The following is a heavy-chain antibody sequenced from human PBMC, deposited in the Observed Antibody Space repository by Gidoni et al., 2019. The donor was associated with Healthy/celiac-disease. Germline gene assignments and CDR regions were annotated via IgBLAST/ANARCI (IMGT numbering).Heavy chain of an antibody. V-gene: IGHV1-2*02. J-gene: IGHJ4*02. Sequence: QVQLLQSGAEVKKPGASVTVSCKASDYPSTGYFIHWVRQAPGQGLEWMGWINPNSGDTNDAQKVEGRVTMTRDTSSSTAYMEVSRLRADDTAVYYGASWAGAPPATIPLGDYWGQGTLVTVSS. CDR3: ASWAGAPPATIPLGDY. CDR2: INPNSGDT. D-gene: IGHD3-10*01. CDR1: DYPSTGYF.